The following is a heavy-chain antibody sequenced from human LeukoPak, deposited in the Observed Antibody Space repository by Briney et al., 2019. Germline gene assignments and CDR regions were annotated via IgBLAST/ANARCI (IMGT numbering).Heavy chain of an antibody. V-gene: IGHV4-38-2*02. Sequence: SETLSLTCTVSGYSISSGYYWGWIRQPPGKGLEWIGSIYHSGSTYYNPSLKSRVTISVDTSKNQFSLKPSSVTAADTAVYYCARGVSGNWFDPWGQGTLVTVSS. CDR3: ARGVSGNWFDP. J-gene: IGHJ5*02. CDR1: GYSISSGYY. CDR2: IYHSGST. D-gene: IGHD3-10*01.